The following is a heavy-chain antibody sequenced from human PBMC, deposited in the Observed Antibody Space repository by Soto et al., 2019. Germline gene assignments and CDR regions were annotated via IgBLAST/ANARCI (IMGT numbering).Heavy chain of an antibody. CDR3: ARSIPSYGMDV. J-gene: IGHJ6*02. Sequence: QVQLVQSGAEVKKPGASVKVSCKASGYTFTSYYMHWVRQAPGQGLEWMGIINPSGGSTSYAQKFQGRVTMARDASPSTVYMELSSLRSEDTAVYYCARSIPSYGMDVWGQGTTVTVSS. V-gene: IGHV1-46*01. CDR2: INPSGGST. CDR1: GYTFTSYY.